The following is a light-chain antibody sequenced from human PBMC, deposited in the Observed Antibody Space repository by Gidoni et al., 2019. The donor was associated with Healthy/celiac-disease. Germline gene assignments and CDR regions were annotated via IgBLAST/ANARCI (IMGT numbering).Light chain of an antibody. Sequence: DIVMHKSPLSLTVTPGEPASISCRSSQSLLHSNVYSYLYWYLQKPGQAPQLLIYLGSNRASGVPDRFSGSGSGTDFTLKISRFEAEDVGVYYCMQARQTPLTFGQGTKVEIK. CDR3: MQARQTPLT. J-gene: IGKJ1*01. V-gene: IGKV2-28*01. CDR1: QSLLHSNVYSY. CDR2: LGS.